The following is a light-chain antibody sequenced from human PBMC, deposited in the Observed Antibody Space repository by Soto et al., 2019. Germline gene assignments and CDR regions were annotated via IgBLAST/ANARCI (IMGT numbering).Light chain of an antibody. CDR1: SSDVGGYNY. CDR2: EVS. CDR3: SSYTSSSTLV. Sequence: VLTPPASVSGSPGQSITISCTGTSSDVGGYNYVSWYQQHPGKAPKLMIYEVSNRPSGVSNRFPGSKSGNTASLTISGLQAEDEADYYCSSYTSSSTLVFGGGTQLTVL. J-gene: IGLJ2*01. V-gene: IGLV2-14*01.